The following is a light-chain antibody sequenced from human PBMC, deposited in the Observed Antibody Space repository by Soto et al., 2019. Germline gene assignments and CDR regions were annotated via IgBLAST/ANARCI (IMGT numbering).Light chain of an antibody. CDR2: GAS. V-gene: IGKV1-5*01. J-gene: IGKJ1*01. Sequence: DILMTQSPPTLSASVGDRVTITCRASQSIRHYLAWYQQMPGKAPKLLIYGASTLQSGVPSRFSGSGSGTEFTLTISSLQPYDFGTYFCQHHNSYSQTFGQGTKVDIK. CDR1: QSIRHY. CDR3: QHHNSYSQT.